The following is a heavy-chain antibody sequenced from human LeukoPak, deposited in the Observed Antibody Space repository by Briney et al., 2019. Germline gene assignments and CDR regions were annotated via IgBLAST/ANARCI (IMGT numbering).Heavy chain of an antibody. CDR1: GGTFSSYA. D-gene: IGHD3-10*01. CDR3: ARLMVRGAYNWFDP. V-gene: IGHV1-69*04. Sequence: ASVKVSCKVSGGTFSSYAISWVRQAPGQGLEWMGRIIPILGIANYAQKFQGRVTITADKSTSTAYMELSSLGSEDTAVYYCARLMVRGAYNWFDPWGQGTLVTVSS. CDR2: IIPILGIA. J-gene: IGHJ5*02.